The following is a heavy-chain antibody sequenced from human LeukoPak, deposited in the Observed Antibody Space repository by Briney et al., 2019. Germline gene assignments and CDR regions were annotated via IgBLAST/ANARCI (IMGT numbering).Heavy chain of an antibody. CDR1: GFTFSTYS. J-gene: IGHJ4*02. Sequence: GGSLRLSCAASGFTFSTYSMTWVRQAPGKGLDWVSSISSSSSFIYYADSVKGRFTISRDNAKNSLYLQVNSLRAEDTAVYYCARDPGYCGGDCNFFDYWGQGTLVTVSS. D-gene: IGHD2-21*02. CDR2: ISSSSSFI. V-gene: IGHV3-21*01. CDR3: ARDPGYCGGDCNFFDY.